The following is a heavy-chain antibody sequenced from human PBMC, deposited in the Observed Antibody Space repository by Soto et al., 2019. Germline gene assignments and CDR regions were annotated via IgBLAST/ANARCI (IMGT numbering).Heavy chain of an antibody. J-gene: IGHJ6*02. D-gene: IGHD3-10*01. CDR3: AKAPFRRPYYFYGMDV. CDR2: ISEDAETD. Sequence: GGSLRLSCVASGFTFSDFGMHWVRQGPGKGLEWLAVISEDAETDFHADSVKGRFTVSRDSFKETLYLQMNSLTTDDSGVYFCAKAPFRRPYYFYGMDVWGQGTTVTVSS. CDR1: GFTFSDFG. V-gene: IGHV3-30*18.